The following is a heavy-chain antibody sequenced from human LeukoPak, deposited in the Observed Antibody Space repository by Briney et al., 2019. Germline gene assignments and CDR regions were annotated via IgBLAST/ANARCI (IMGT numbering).Heavy chain of an antibody. CDR2: IDPAGTDT. D-gene: IGHD6-19*01. Sequence: PGGSLRLSCAASGLSFNSYWMTWVRQPPGRGLEWVANIDPAGTDTYYVDPVKGRFTISRDNAKNLVYLQMNTLRAEDTAVYSCGRFGYVAGIDLWGQGTLVTVSS. CDR1: GLSFNSYW. CDR3: GRFGYVAGIDL. V-gene: IGHV3-7*01. J-gene: IGHJ4*02.